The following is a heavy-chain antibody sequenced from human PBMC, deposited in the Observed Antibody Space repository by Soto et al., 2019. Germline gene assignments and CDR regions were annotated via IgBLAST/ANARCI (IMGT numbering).Heavy chain of an antibody. CDR2: ISAYNGNT. CDR3: ARGVVLWFGESPNWFDP. D-gene: IGHD3-10*01. V-gene: IGHV1-18*01. J-gene: IGHJ5*02. Sequence: QVQLVQSGAEVKKPGASVKVSGKASGYTFASYGISWVRQAPGQGLEWMGWISAYNGNTNYAQKLQGRVTMTTDTSTSTAYMELRSLRSDDTALYYCARGVVLWFGESPNWFDPWGQGTLVTVSS. CDR1: GYTFASYG.